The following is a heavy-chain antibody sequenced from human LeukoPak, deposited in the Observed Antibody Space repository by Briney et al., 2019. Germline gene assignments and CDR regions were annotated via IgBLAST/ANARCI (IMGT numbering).Heavy chain of an antibody. V-gene: IGHV3-23*01. Sequence: GGSLRLSCAASGFTFSSYAMSWVRQAPGKGLEWVSAISGSGGSTHYADSVKGRFTISRDNSKNTLYLQMNSLRAEDTAVYYCAKNSASRITMIVVVIGAFDIWGQGTMVTVSS. J-gene: IGHJ3*02. CDR3: AKNSASRITMIVVVIGAFDI. CDR1: GFTFSSYA. D-gene: IGHD3-22*01. CDR2: ISGSGGST.